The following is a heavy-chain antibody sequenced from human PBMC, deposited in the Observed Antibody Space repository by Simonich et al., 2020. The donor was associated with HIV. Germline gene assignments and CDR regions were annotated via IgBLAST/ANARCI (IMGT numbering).Heavy chain of an antibody. D-gene: IGHD3-16*01. CDR2: IYHIGAT. V-gene: IGHV4-38-2*01. CDR3: ARGGGDGYNY. J-gene: IGHJ4*02. CDR1: GYSSSGGYY. Sequence: QVQLQESGPGLVKPSETLSLTCAVSGYSSSGGYYWHWIRQPPGKGLEWVGSIYHIGATHYNPALKSRVTISIDTSKNQFAMKLSSVTAADTAVYYCARGGGDGYNYWGQGILVTVSS.